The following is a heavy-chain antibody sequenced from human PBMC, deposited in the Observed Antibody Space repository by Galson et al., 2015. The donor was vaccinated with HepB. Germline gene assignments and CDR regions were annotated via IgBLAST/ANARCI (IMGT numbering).Heavy chain of an antibody. CDR3: ATPLGGADYYS. D-gene: IGHD3-16*01. J-gene: IGHJ4*02. CDR2: IDPSDSDT. Sequence: QSGAEVKKPGESLRISCTGSGFTFNNAWITWVRQLPGKGLEWMGRIDPSDSDTKYSPSFQGHVSISADKSISTAYLQWNTLKASDTAMYYCATPLGGADYYSWGQGTLATVSS. CDR1: GFTFNNAW. V-gene: IGHV5-10-1*01.